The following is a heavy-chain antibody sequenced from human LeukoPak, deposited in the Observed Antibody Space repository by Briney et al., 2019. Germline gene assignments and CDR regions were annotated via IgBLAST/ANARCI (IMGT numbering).Heavy chain of an antibody. V-gene: IGHV3-53*05. J-gene: IGHJ4*02. D-gene: IGHD5-12*01. CDR3: AKGYSGYDWSLVDY. CDR2: IYSGGST. CDR1: GFTVSSNY. Sequence: GGSLRLSCAASGFTVSSNYMSWVRQAPGKGLEWVSVIYSGGSTYYADSVKGRFTISRDNSKNTLYLQMNSLRAEDTAVYYCAKGYSGYDWSLVDYWGQGTLVTASS.